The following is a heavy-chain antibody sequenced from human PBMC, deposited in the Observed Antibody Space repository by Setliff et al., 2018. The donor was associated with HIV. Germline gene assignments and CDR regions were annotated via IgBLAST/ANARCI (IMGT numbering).Heavy chain of an antibody. Sequence: ESGPTLVNPTQTLTLTCTFSGFSLSTDGMGVGWIRQPPGKALEWLALIYWDDDKFYNPSLETRLTIAKDTSKNRVALTMTNVDPVDTATYFCVHGRIAAADPGYFDLWGRGTLVTVSS. D-gene: IGHD6-13*01. J-gene: IGHJ2*01. CDR3: VHGRIAAADPGYFDL. CDR1: GFSLSTDGMG. CDR2: IYWDDDK. V-gene: IGHV2-5*02.